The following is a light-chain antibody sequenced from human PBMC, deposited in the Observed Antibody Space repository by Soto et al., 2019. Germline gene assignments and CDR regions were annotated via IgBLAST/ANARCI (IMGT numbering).Light chain of an antibody. Sequence: DVRLSLSPYFLSASVGDRVTITCRASQGISSYLAWYQQKPGKATKLLIYAASTLQSGVPSRFSGSGSGTEFTLTISSLQPEDFATYYCQQLNSYRPHTFCGGTNVDI. V-gene: IGKV1-9*01. J-gene: IGKJ4*01. CDR3: QQLNSYRPHT. CDR1: QGISSY. CDR2: AAS.